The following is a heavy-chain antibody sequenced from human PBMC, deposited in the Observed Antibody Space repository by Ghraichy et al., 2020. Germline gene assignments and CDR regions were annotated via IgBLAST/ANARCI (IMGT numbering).Heavy chain of an antibody. D-gene: IGHD2-15*01. CDR3: ARVNPRVVVVATGYGMDV. J-gene: IGHJ6*02. CDR2: ISANNGDT. Sequence: ASVKVSCKASGYTFTSYGITWVRQAPGQGLEWMGWISANNGDTKYAQKFQNRVTMTTETSTSTAYMEVRSLRSDDTATYYCARVNPRVVVVATGYGMDVWGQGTTVTVSS. CDR1: GYTFTSYG. V-gene: IGHV1-18*04.